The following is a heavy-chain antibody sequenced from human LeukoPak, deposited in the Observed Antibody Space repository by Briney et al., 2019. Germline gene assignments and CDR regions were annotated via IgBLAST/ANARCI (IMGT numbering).Heavy chain of an antibody. CDR2: ISSSSSYI. Sequence: GGSLRLSCAASGFTFSTYWMNWVRQAPGKGLEWVSSISSSSSYIYYADSVKGRFTISRDNAKNSLYLQMNSLRAEDTAVYYCARDQGTAMVPNWFDPWGQGTLVTVSS. V-gene: IGHV3-21*01. CDR3: ARDQGTAMVPNWFDP. J-gene: IGHJ5*02. CDR1: GFTFSTYW. D-gene: IGHD5-18*01.